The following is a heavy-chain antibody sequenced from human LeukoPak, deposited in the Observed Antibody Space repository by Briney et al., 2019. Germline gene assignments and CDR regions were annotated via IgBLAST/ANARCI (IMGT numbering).Heavy chain of an antibody. D-gene: IGHD3-10*01. CDR2: IFTSGIT. CDR3: ARESSGTYCNPLGYMDV. J-gene: IGHJ6*03. CDR1: GGSLSLYY. V-gene: IGHV4-4*07. Sequence: NPSETLSLTCTVSGGSLSLYYWNWIRQPAGKGLEWIGRIFTSGITNHNPSLKSRVTMSVDTSKSQFSLNLSSVTAADTAVYYCARESSGTYCNPLGYMDVWGKGTTVTVSS.